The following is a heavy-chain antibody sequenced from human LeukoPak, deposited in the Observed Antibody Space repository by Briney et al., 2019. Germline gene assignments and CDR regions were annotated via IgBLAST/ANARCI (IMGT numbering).Heavy chain of an antibody. CDR2: IKEDGSDK. CDR3: ARQGDHTTVRAFDI. J-gene: IGHJ3*02. V-gene: IGHV3-7*05. CDR1: GFTLSRHW. D-gene: IGHD2-21*02. Sequence: GGSLRLSCAASGFTLSRHWMSWVRQAPGKGLEWVANIKEDGSDKYYVDSVKGRFTISRDNAKNSLYMQMNSLRAEDTAVYYCARQGDHTTVRAFDIWGQGTMVTVSS.